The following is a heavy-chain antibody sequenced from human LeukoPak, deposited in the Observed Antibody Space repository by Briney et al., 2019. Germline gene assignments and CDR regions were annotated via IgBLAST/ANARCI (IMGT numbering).Heavy chain of an antibody. CDR1: GFTFSRHG. CDR3: ARQYSSGYFDQ. J-gene: IGHJ4*02. CDR2: IWFDGSDD. D-gene: IGHD5-18*01. Sequence: PGGSPRLSCAASGFTFSRHGMHWVRQAPGKGLEWVALIWFDGSDDYYVDSVRGRFTISRDNPKNTVFLQMNSLRAEDTAVYYCARQYSSGYFDQWGQGTLVTVSS. V-gene: IGHV3-33*01.